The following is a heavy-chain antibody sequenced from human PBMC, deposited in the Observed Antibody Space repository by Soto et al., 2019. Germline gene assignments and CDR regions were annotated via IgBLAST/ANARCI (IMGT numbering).Heavy chain of an antibody. Sequence: SETLSLTCTVSGGSISSGDYYWSWIRQPPGKGLEWIAYIYYSGNTYYNPSLKSRVTISLDTSKNQFSLVLSSVTAADTAVYYCARVPRGRAPILYFDPWGQGTLVTVSS. CDR2: IYYSGNT. CDR3: ARVPRGRAPILYFDP. J-gene: IGHJ5*02. V-gene: IGHV4-30-4*01. D-gene: IGHD3-10*01. CDR1: GGSISSGDYY.